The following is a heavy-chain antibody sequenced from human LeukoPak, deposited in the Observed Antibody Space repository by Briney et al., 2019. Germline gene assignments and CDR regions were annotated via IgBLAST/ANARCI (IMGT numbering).Heavy chain of an antibody. D-gene: IGHD3-22*01. CDR2: ISGSGGST. CDR1: GFTFSSHA. CDR3: TKDHYYDSSGAFDI. Sequence: GGSLRLSCAASGFTFSSHAMSWVRQAPGKGLEWVSAISGSGGSTYYADSVKGRFTISRDNSKNTLYLQMNSLRAEDTAVYYCTKDHYYDSSGAFDIWGQGTMVTVSS. J-gene: IGHJ3*02. V-gene: IGHV3-23*01.